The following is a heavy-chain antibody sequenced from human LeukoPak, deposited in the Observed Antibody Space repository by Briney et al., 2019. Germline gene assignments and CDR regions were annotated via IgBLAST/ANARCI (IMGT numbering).Heavy chain of an antibody. V-gene: IGHV3-7*03. CDR2: IKPDGNEK. CDR3: ARGTYYYLY. Sequence: GGSLRLSCAASGFTFSTYYMTWVRQAPGNGLEWVAYIKPDGNEKYYVDSVKGRFTISRDNAKNSLYLQMSSLRTDDTAVYYCARGTYYYLYWGQGTLVTVSS. J-gene: IGHJ4*02. CDR1: GFTFSTYY.